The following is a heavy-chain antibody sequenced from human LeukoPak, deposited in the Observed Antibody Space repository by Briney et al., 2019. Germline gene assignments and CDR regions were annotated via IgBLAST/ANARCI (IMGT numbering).Heavy chain of an antibody. Sequence: SQTLYLTCTVSGGSISSGSYYWSWIRQPAGKGLEWIGRIYISGTTNYNSSLNSRITMSLDTSKNQLSLKFSSVTAADTAVYYCARDEAGSGYIDYWGQGTLVTVSS. CDR2: IYISGTT. V-gene: IGHV4-61*02. D-gene: IGHD3-22*01. CDR3: ARDEAGSGYIDY. CDR1: GGSISSGSYY. J-gene: IGHJ4*01.